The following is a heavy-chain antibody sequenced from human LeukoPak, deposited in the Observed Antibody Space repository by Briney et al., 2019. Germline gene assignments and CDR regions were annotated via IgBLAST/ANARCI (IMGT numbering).Heavy chain of an antibody. J-gene: IGHJ3*02. CDR1: GFTFSSYA. CDR3: AKDVPRYRSGGSCYSPAFDI. V-gene: IGHV3-23*01. Sequence: PGGSLRLSCAASGFTFSSYAMSWVRQAPGKGLEWISAISGSGGSTYYADSVKGRFTISRDNSKNTLYLHMNSLRAEDTAVYYCAKDVPRYRSGGSCYSPAFDIWGQGTMVTVSS. CDR2: ISGSGGST. D-gene: IGHD2-15*01.